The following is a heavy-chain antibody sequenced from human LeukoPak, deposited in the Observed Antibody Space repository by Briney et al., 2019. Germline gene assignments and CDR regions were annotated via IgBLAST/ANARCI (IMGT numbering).Heavy chain of an antibody. V-gene: IGHV1-69*05. CDR1: GGTFSSYA. CDR3: ASGYCSGGSCGLYYYYYYMDV. D-gene: IGHD2-15*01. Sequence: GASVKVSCKASGGTFSSYAISWVRQAPGQGLEWMGGIIPIFGTANYAQKFQGRGTITTDESTSTAYMDLSSLRSEDTAVYYCASGYCSGGSCGLYYYYYYMDVWGKGTTVTVSS. CDR2: IIPIFGTA. J-gene: IGHJ6*03.